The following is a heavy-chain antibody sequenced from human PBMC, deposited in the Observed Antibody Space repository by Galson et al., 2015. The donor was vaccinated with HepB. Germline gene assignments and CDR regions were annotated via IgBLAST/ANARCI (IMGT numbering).Heavy chain of an antibody. CDR1: GFTFSSYG. CDR2: ISYDGSNK. J-gene: IGHJ6*02. CDR3: AKVHCGTSCSMGVSYYYGMDV. V-gene: IGHV3-30*18. D-gene: IGHD2-2*01. Sequence: SLRLSCAASGFTFSSYGMHWVRQAPGKGLEWVAVISYDGSNKYYADSVKGRFTISRDNSKNTLYLQMNSLRAEDTAVYYCAKVHCGTSCSMGVSYYYGMDVWGQGTTVTVSS.